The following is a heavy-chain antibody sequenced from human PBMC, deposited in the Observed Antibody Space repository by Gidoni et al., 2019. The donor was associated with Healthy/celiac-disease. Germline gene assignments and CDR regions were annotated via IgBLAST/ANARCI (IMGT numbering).Heavy chain of an antibody. D-gene: IGHD3-10*01. Sequence: EVQLVESGGGLVKPGGSLRLSCAASGFTFSRYSMNWVRQAPGKGLEWVSSISSSSSYIYYADSVKGRFTISRDNAKNSLYLKRNSLRAEDTAVYYCARNYGSGSYPERRRRDAFDIWGQGTMVTVSS. CDR2: ISSSSSYI. CDR3: ARNYGSGSYPERRRRDAFDI. CDR1: GFTFSRYS. J-gene: IGHJ3*02. V-gene: IGHV3-21*01.